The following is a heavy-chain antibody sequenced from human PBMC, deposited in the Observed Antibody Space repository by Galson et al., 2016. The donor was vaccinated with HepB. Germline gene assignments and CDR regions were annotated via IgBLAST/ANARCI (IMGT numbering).Heavy chain of an antibody. D-gene: IGHD3-10*01. CDR3: AKSYGRTSSLFSDY. CDR2: ISGSSGTT. J-gene: IGHJ4*02. CDR1: GFTLNNHA. V-gene: IGHV3-23*01. Sequence: SLRLSCAASGFTLNNHAMNWVRQAPGTGLEWVSGISGSSGTTFYADSVEGRFIISRDSSKNTLYLHMNSLRAEDTAIYFCAKSYGRTSSLFSDYWGQGTLVTVSS.